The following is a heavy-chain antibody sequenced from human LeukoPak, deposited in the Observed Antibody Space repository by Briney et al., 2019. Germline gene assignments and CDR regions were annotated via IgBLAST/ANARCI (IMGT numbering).Heavy chain of an antibody. CDR1: GGSISSYY. CDR2: IYYSGST. CDR3: ARGKLGMEAFDI. J-gene: IGHJ3*02. V-gene: IGHV4-59*01. D-gene: IGHD7-27*01. Sequence: SETLSLTCTVSGGSISSYYWSWIRQPPGKGLEWIGYIYYSGSTNYNPSLKSRATISVDTYKNQFSLKLSSVTAADTAVYYCARGKLGMEAFDIWGQGTMVTVSS.